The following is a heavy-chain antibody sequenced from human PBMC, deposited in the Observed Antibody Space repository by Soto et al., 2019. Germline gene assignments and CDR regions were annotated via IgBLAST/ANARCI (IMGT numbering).Heavy chain of an antibody. Sequence: SGPTLVKPTQTLTLTCTFSGFSLSTSGVGVGWIRQPPGKALEWLALIYWDDDKRYSPSLKSRLTITKDTSKNQVVLTMTNMDPVDTATYYCARTVYAVDKATRRDWFDPWGQGTLVTVSS. J-gene: IGHJ5*02. CDR1: GFSLSTSGVG. D-gene: IGHD2-8*01. CDR2: IYWDDDK. V-gene: IGHV2-5*02. CDR3: ARTVYAVDKATRRDWFDP.